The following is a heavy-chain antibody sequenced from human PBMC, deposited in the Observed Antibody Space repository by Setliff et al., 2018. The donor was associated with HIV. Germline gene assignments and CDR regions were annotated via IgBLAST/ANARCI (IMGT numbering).Heavy chain of an antibody. Sequence: SETLSLTCTVSGGSISSHYWIWIRQPPGKGLEWIGYIHYSGATNYNPSLKSRVTISLDTSRTQFALRLSSVTAADTAVYYCARHSPNVGVRGDAFDIWGQGTVVTVSS. V-gene: IGHV4-59*08. D-gene: IGHD2-8*01. CDR1: GGSISSHY. CDR2: IHYSGAT. J-gene: IGHJ3*02. CDR3: ARHSPNVGVRGDAFDI.